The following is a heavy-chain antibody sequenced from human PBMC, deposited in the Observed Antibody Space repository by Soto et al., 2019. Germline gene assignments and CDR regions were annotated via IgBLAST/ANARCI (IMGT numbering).Heavy chain of an antibody. J-gene: IGHJ4*02. CDR1: GFTFSNAW. Sequence: EVQLVESGGGLVKPGGSVRLSCAASGFTFSNAWMSWVRQAPGKGLEWVGRIKSKTAGGTTEYDAPVKDRFTISRDDSKNTLYLRMNSLKTEDTAGYYCARGHRSSGKIFDSWGQGTLVTVSS. V-gene: IGHV3-15*01. CDR2: IKSKTAGGTT. D-gene: IGHD3-22*01. CDR3: ARGHRSSGKIFDS.